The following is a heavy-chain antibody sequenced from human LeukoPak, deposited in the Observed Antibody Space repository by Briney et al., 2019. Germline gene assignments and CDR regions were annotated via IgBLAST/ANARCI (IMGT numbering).Heavy chain of an antibody. CDR1: GFTFSSHT. Sequence: GGSLRLSCAASGFTFSSHTMTWVRQAPGKGLEWVSSISSTSSDMYYTDSVKGRFTISRDTAKNSLYLQMNNLRAEDTAVYYCARDSRDGGPDYWRQGTLVTVSS. V-gene: IGHV3-21*01. D-gene: IGHD4-23*01. CDR3: ARDSRDGGPDY. CDR2: ISSTSSDM. J-gene: IGHJ4*02.